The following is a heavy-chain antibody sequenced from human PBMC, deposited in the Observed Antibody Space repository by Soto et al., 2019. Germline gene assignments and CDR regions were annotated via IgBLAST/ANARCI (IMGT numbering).Heavy chain of an antibody. Sequence: SGGGVVQPGRSLRLSCAASGFTFSSYAMHWVRQAPGKGLEWVAVISYDGSNKYYADSVKGRFTISRDNSKNTLYLQMNSLRAEDTAVYYCARGYSSGWYWVYWGQGTLVTVSS. D-gene: IGHD6-19*01. CDR2: ISYDGSNK. J-gene: IGHJ4*02. V-gene: IGHV3-30-3*01. CDR3: ARGYSSGWYWVY. CDR1: GFTFSSYA.